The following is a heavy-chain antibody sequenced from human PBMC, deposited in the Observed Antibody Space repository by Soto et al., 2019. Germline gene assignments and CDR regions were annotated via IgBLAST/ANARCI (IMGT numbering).Heavy chain of an antibody. CDR3: ARDPPTVTILYYFDY. CDR2: ISYDGSNK. Sequence: GVSLRLYCASSGFTFSSYAMHWLRQSPGKGLEWVAVISYDGSNKYYADSVKGRFTISRDNSKNTLYLQMNSLRAEDTAVYYCARDPPTVTILYYFDYWGQGTLVTVSS. D-gene: IGHD4-17*01. V-gene: IGHV3-30-3*01. J-gene: IGHJ4*02. CDR1: GFTFSSYA.